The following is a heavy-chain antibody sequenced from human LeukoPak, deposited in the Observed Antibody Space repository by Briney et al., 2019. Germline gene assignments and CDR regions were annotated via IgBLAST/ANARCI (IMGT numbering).Heavy chain of an antibody. CDR3: AKGGGTTVTGAANY. Sequence: PRGSLTLSCAASGFSFSSYATSWVRQAPGKGLEWVSSISGSNGNTYYADSVKDRFTISRDNSKNTLSLQMNSLRAEDTAVYYCAKGGGTTVTGAANYWGQAINVGVSS. D-gene: IGHD4-17*01. V-gene: IGHV3-23*01. J-gene: IGHJ4*02. CDR2: ISGSNGNT. CDR1: GFSFSSYA.